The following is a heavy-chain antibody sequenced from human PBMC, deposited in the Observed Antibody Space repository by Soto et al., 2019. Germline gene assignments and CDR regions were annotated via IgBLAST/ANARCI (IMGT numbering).Heavy chain of an antibody. CDR3: ARVDVVVVAATEYYYYGMDV. J-gene: IGHJ6*02. Sequence: SVKLSCKASGGTFSSYAISWVRQAPGQGLEWMGGIIPIFGTANYAQKFQGRVTITADESTSTAYMELSSLRSEDTAVYYCARVDVVVVAATEYYYYGMDVWGQGTTVNVS. V-gene: IGHV1-69*13. D-gene: IGHD2-15*01. CDR1: GGTFSSYA. CDR2: IIPIFGTA.